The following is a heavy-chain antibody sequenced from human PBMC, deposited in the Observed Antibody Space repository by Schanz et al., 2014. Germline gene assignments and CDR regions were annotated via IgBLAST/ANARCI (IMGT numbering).Heavy chain of an antibody. CDR2: IYTSGST. Sequence: EVQLVESGGGLVQPGGSLRLSCAASGFTVSSNYMSWVRQAPGKGLEWVSVIYTSGSTYYADSVRGRFTFSRDNSKNTLYLQTNSLRAEDTAVYYCARRKHAFDIWGQGTMVTVSS. V-gene: IGHV3-66*01. CDR3: ARRKHAFDI. CDR1: GFTVSSNY. J-gene: IGHJ3*02.